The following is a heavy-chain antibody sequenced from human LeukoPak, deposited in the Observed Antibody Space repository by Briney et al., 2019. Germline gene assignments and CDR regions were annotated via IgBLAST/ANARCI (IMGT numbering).Heavy chain of an antibody. CDR2: IYYSGST. V-gene: IGHV4-59*01. CDR3: ARAEKYSGYDYGMAI. CDR1: GGSISSYY. Sequence: SAALSLTCTVSGGSISSYYWSWIRQPPGKGLEWIGYIYYSGSTNYNPSLKSRVTISVDTSKNQFSLKLSSVTAADTAVYYCARAEKYSGYDYGMAIWGQGTLVTVSS. J-gene: IGHJ4*02. D-gene: IGHD5-12*01.